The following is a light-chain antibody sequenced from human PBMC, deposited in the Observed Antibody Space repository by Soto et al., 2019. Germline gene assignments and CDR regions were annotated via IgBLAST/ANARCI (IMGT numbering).Light chain of an antibody. V-gene: IGKV3-11*01. CDR3: QQRNNWPKT. J-gene: IGKJ1*01. CDR2: DAS. Sequence: ELVLTQSPATLSLSLGERAKLSCRARRSVSSYFGCYQQKRGQPPSLLIYDASSRTTGIPARFSGSASGTDFTLTISSLEPEDFAVYYCQQRNNWPKTFGQGTRVDIK. CDR1: RSVSSY.